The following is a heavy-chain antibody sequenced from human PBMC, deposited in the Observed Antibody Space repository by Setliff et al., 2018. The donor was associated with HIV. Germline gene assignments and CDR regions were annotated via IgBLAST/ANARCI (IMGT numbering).Heavy chain of an antibody. Sequence: ASVKVSCKASGYTFIDKYMHWVRQAPGKGLHWMGRIDPENDETKYTQKFQVRFTMTADRSTDTAYMELSGLRSEDTAIYYCVLYSTGASRFDYWGQGTLVTVSS. CDR2: IDPENDET. D-gene: IGHD2-8*01. CDR1: GYTFIDKY. V-gene: IGHV1-69-2*01. CDR3: VLYSTGASRFDY. J-gene: IGHJ4*02.